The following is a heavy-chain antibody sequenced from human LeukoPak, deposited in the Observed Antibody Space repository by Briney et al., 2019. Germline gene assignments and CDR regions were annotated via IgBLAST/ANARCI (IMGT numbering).Heavy chain of an antibody. D-gene: IGHD6-13*01. CDR3: ARDSSSWYRAFDY. Sequence: PSETLSLTCTVSGGSISSYYWSWIRQPPGKGLEWIGYIYYSGSTNYNPSLKSRVTISVDTSKNQFSLQLNSVTPEDTAVYYCARDSSSWYRAFDYWGQGTLVTVSS. J-gene: IGHJ4*02. CDR1: GGSISSYY. CDR2: IYYSGST. V-gene: IGHV4-59*12.